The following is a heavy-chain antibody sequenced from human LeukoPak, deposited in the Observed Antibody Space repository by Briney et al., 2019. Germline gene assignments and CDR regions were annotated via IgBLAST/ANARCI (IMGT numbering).Heavy chain of an antibody. D-gene: IGHD2-2*01. CDR1: GFSLSDSH. J-gene: IGHJ4*02. CDR3: SRQTVSCHDF. Sequence: GGSLRLSCAASGFSLSDSHMHWVRQAPGKGLEWVGHIRSRRDNYATAYGVSVQGKFTISRDDSNNMAYLQMNSLTADDTAVYYCSRQTVSCHDFWGQGTLVTVSS. CDR2: IRSRRDNYAT. V-gene: IGHV3-73*01.